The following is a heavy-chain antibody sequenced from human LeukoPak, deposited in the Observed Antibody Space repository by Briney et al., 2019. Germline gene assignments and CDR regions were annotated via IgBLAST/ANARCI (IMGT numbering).Heavy chain of an antibody. Sequence: SETLSLTCTVSGGSISSSSYYWGWIRQPPGKGLEWIGSIYYSGSPYYNPSLKSRVTISVDTSKNQFSLKLSSVTAADTAVYYCARQVSYYYYMDVWGKGTTVTISS. CDR1: GGSISSSSYY. CDR3: ARQVSYYYYMDV. V-gene: IGHV4-39*01. J-gene: IGHJ6*03. CDR2: IYYSGSP.